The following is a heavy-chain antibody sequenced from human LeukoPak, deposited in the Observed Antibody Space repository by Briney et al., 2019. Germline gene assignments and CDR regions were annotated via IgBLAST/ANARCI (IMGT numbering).Heavy chain of an antibody. CDR2: INPNSGGT. CDR3: ARDHTGASPVCWFDP. D-gene: IGHD2-8*01. J-gene: IGHJ5*02. CDR1: GYTFTGYY. V-gene: IGHV1-2*02. Sequence: ASVKVSCKASGYTFTGYYMHWVRQAPGQGLEWMGWINPNSGGTNYAQKFQGRVTMTRDTSISTAYMELSRLRSDDTAVYYCARDHTGASPVCWFDPWGQGTLVTVSS.